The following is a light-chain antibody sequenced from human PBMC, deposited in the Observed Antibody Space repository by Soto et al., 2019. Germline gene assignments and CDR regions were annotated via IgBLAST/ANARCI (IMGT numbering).Light chain of an antibody. CDR3: QQRNNWPPIT. J-gene: IGKJ5*01. Sequence: EIVLTQSPATLSLSPGERATLSCRASQSVRRYLAWYQQNPGQAPRLLIYDASTRATGIPARFSGSGSETDFTLTITRLEPEDFAVYYCQQRNNWPPITFGQGTRLEI. CDR1: QSVRRY. V-gene: IGKV3-11*01. CDR2: DAS.